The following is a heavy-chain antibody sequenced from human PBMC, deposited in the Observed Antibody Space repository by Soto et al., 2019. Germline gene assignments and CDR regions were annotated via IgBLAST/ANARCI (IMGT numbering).Heavy chain of an antibody. CDR3: AREQATSDYYYYAMDV. CDR1: GYTFNNYG. V-gene: IGHV1-18*01. D-gene: IGHD3-9*01. J-gene: IGHJ6*02. CDR2: ISAYNGNT. Sequence: QVQLVQSGAEVKKPGASVKVSCKAYGYTFNNYGIIWVRQTPGQGLEWMGWISAYNGNTNYVQKLQGRVTMTTDTSTNTAYMELRSLRSDDTAVYYCAREQATSDYYYYAMDVWGQGTTVTVSS.